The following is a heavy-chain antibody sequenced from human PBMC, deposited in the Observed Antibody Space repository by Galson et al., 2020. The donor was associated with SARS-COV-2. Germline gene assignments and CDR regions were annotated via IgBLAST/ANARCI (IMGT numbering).Heavy chain of an antibody. V-gene: IGHV3-30*03. CDR1: GYTFSSYA. CDR2: ISYDGRNK. J-gene: IGHJ6*02. Sequence: GGTLRLSCSASGYTFSSYAIHWVRQGPGKGLEWVADISYDGRNKYYAESVKGRITISRDNSKNTLYLQMNSLRPEDTAVYYCARLALDCSSCICYCADCYHYHSIDVCGQGTTVTVSS. D-gene: IGHD2-2*01. CDR3: ARLALDCSSCICYCADCYHYHSIDV.